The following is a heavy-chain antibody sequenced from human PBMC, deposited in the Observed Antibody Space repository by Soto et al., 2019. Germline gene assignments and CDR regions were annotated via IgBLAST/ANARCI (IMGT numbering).Heavy chain of an antibody. CDR2: IIPIFGTA. Sequence: SVKVSCKASGGTFSSCAISWVRRAPGQGLEWMGGIIPIFGTANYAQKFQGRVTITADESTSTAYMELSSLRSEDTAVYYCESAREYSYGYGYYYYGMDVWGQGTTVTVSS. CDR3: ESAREYSYGYGYYYYGMDV. V-gene: IGHV1-69*13. D-gene: IGHD5-18*01. J-gene: IGHJ6*02. CDR1: GGTFSSCA.